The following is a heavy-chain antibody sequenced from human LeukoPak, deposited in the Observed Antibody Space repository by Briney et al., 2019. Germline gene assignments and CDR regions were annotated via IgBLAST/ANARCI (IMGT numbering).Heavy chain of an antibody. Sequence: PGGSLGLSCAASGFTFSSYSMNWVRQAPGKGLEWVSSISGSSSYIYYADSVKGRFTISRDNAKNSLYLQMNSLRAEDTAVYYCRGDSSGYSDSWGQGTLVTVSS. D-gene: IGHD3-22*01. CDR1: GFTFSSYS. CDR3: RGDSSGYSDS. CDR2: ISGSSSYI. V-gene: IGHV3-21*01. J-gene: IGHJ5*01.